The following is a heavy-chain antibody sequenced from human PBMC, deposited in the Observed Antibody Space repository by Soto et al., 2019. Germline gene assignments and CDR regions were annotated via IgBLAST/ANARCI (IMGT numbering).Heavy chain of an antibody. CDR3: ARGDYYDTSGPFSDAFDI. J-gene: IGHJ3*02. CDR1: GFTFNNYW. CDR2: IKPDGSEK. V-gene: IGHV3-7*04. Sequence: EVQLVESGGGLVQPGGSLRLSCAASGFTFNNYWMSWVRQAPGKGLEWVANIKPDGSEKWYVDSVKGRFTISRDNAKNSLYLQMNGLRAEDTAVYYCARGDYYDTSGPFSDAFDIWGQGTMVTVSS. D-gene: IGHD3-22*01.